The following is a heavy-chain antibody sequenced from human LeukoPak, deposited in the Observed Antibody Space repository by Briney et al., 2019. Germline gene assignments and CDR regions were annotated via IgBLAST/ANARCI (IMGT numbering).Heavy chain of an antibody. CDR1: GSTVSSNY. Sequence: PGGSLRLSCAASGSTVSSNYMSWVRQAPGKGLEWVSVIYSGGRTYYADSVKGRFTISRDISKNTLSLQMNSLRAEDTAVYYCARGFGYSNNYYFDYWGQGTLVTVSS. CDR3: ARGFGYSNNYYFDY. V-gene: IGHV3-66*01. CDR2: IYSGGRT. J-gene: IGHJ4*02. D-gene: IGHD6-13*01.